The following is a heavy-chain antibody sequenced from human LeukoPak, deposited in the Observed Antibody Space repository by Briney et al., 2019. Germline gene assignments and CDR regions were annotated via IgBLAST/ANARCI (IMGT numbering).Heavy chain of an antibody. CDR1: GGSISSGGYY. CDR3: ARDEVVPAAKGPGEGYYYYMDV. CDR2: IYYSGST. V-gene: IGHV4-31*03. J-gene: IGHJ6*03. D-gene: IGHD2-2*01. Sequence: PSETLSLTCTVSGGSISSGGYYWSWIRQHPGKGLEWIGYIYYSGSTYYNQSLKSRVTISVDTSKNQFSLKLSSVTAADTAVYYCARDEVVPAAKGPGEGYYYYMDVWGKGTTVTVSS.